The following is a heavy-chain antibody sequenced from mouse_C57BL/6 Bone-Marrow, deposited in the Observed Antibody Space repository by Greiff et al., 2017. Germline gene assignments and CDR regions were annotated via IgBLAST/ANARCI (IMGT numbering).Heavy chain of an antibody. CDR3: ARRGYGSSQDY. CDR1: GFTFSSYG. J-gene: IGHJ4*01. D-gene: IGHD1-1*01. CDR2: ISSGGSYT. Sequence: EVQVVESGGDLVKPGGSLKLSCAASGFTFSSYGMSWVRQTPDKRLEWVATISSGGSYTYYPDSVKGRFTISRDNAKNTLYLQMSSLKSEDTAMYYCARRGYGSSQDYWGQGTSVTVSS. V-gene: IGHV5-6*01.